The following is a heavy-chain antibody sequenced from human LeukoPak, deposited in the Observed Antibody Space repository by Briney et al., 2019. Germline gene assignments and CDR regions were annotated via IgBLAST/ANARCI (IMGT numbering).Heavy chain of an antibody. CDR2: IRYDGSNK. V-gene: IGHV3-30*02. CDR3: AKEFKDIVVVVAASPPYGMDL. J-gene: IGHJ6*02. CDR1: GFTFSSYG. D-gene: IGHD2-15*01. Sequence: GGSLRLSCAASGFTFSSYGMLWVRQAPGKGLEWVAFIRYDGSNKYYADSVKGRFTISRDNYKNTLYLQMNSLRAEDTAVYYCAKEFKDIVVVVAASPPYGMDLWGQGTRVTVSS.